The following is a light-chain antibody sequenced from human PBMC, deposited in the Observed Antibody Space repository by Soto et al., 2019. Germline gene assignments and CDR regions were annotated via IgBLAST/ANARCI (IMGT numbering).Light chain of an antibody. CDR1: QSVSSNY. J-gene: IGKJ4*01. Sequence: EIVLTQSPGTLSLSPGERATLSCRASQSVSSNYLAWYQQKPGQAPRLLMYGASSRATGIPHRFSGSGSWTAFTLTTSSLETGDFAAYYYQQYDTSPVTFGGGTKVEIK. CDR2: GAS. V-gene: IGKV3-20*01. CDR3: QQYDTSPVT.